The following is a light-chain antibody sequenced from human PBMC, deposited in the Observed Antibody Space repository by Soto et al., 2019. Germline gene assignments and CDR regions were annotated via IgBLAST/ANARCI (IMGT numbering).Light chain of an antibody. Sequence: QSVLTQPASVSGYPGQSIAISCTGTSSDGSDHKYVSWYQQHPGKAPKLMIYDVSNRPSGVSNRFSGSKSVNTASLTISGLQAEDEADYYCSSYTSSSTLVVFGGGTKLTVL. CDR1: SSDGSDHKY. J-gene: IGLJ2*01. CDR3: SSYTSSSTLVV. V-gene: IGLV2-14*01. CDR2: DVS.